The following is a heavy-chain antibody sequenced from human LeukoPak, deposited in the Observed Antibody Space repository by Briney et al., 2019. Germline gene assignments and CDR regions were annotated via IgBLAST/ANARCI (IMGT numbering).Heavy chain of an antibody. Sequence: ASVKVSCKASGYTFISYDIHWVRQATGQGLEWMGWMNPNSGNTGYAQKFQGRVTMTRNTSISTAYMELSSLRSEDTAVYYCYTSDYMMMGSVGRVTIDYWGQGTLVTVSS. CDR3: YTSDYMMMGSVGRVTIDY. CDR1: GYTFISYD. D-gene: IGHD4-11*01. CDR2: MNPNSGNT. V-gene: IGHV1-8*01. J-gene: IGHJ4*02.